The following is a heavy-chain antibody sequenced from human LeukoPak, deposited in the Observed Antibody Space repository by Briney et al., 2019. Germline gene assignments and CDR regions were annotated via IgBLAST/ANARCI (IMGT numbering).Heavy chain of an antibody. V-gene: IGHV1-69*13. CDR2: IIPIFGTA. CDR3: ARGNIPYDYVWGSTHYYYYYMDV. Sequence: SVKVSCKASGGTFSSYAISWVRQAPGQGLEWMGGIIPIFGTANYAQKFQGRVTITADESTSTAYMELSSLRSEDTAVYYCARGNIPYDYVWGSTHYYYYYMDVWGKGTTVTISS. CDR1: GGTFSSYA. J-gene: IGHJ6*03. D-gene: IGHD3-16*01.